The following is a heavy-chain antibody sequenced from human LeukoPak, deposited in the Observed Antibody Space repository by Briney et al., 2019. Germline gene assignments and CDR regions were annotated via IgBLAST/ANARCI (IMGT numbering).Heavy chain of an antibody. CDR3: ARLSSSGWPDRRDY. CDR1: GGSIMSSSYY. D-gene: IGHD6-19*01. CDR2: IYYSGST. J-gene: IGHJ4*02. Sequence: SETLSLTCTVSGGSIMSSSYYWGWIRQPPGKGLGWMGSIYYSGSTYYNSSLKSRVTISVDTSRNQFSLKLSSVTAADTAVYYCARLSSSGWPDRRDYWGQGTLVTVSS. V-gene: IGHV4-39*01.